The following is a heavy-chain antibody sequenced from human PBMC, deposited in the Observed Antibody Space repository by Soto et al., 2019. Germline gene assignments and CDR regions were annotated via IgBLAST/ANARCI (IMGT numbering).Heavy chain of an antibody. V-gene: IGHV1-69*12. CDR3: ARGGDSSGYYYDVADY. D-gene: IGHD3-22*01. CDR1: GGTFSSYA. Sequence: QVQLVQSGAEVKKPGSSVKVCCKASGGTFSSYAISWVRQAPGQGLEWMGGIIPIFGTANYAQKFQGRVTITADESTSTAYMELSSLRSEDTAVYYCARGGDSSGYYYDVADYWGQGTLVTVSS. CDR2: IIPIFGTA. J-gene: IGHJ4*02.